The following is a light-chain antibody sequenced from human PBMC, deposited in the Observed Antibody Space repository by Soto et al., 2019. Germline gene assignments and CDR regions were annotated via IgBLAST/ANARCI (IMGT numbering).Light chain of an antibody. CDR3: QHRANWPLT. Sequence: EIVLTQSPAPLSLSPGDRATLSCRASQTIVNYLAWYQQKPGQAPRLLLYDASTRATGIPARFSGRGSGTDFTLTISSLEPEDFAVYYCQHRANWPLTFAGGTGVEIK. CDR1: QTIVNY. J-gene: IGKJ4*01. V-gene: IGKV3-11*01. CDR2: DAS.